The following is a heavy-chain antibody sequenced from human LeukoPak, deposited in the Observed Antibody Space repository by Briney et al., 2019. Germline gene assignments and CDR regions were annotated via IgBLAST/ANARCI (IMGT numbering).Heavy chain of an antibody. CDR2: TSSDLNVK. V-gene: IGHV3-30*03. J-gene: IGHJ4*02. CDR1: GFTFSGFW. Sequence: GGSLRLSCAVSGFTFSGFWMSWSRQAPGKGLEWVAVTSSDLNVKLYADSVKGRFTISRDNSRSTLYLQMNSLRPEDTAIYYCAREGYYGSGSPPSLYFDYWAREPWSPSPQ. CDR3: AREGYYGSGSPPSLYFDY. D-gene: IGHD3-10*01.